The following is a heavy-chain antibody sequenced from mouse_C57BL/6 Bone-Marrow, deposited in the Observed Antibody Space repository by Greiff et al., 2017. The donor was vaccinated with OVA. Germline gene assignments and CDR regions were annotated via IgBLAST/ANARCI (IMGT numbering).Heavy chain of an antibody. CDR1: GFNIKDDY. CDR3: ARGRGYGNYEDYYAMDY. D-gene: IGHD2-1*01. CDR2: IDPENGDT. V-gene: IGHV14-4*01. J-gene: IGHJ4*01. Sequence: VQLKQSGAELVRPGASVKLSCTASGFNIKDDYMHWVKQRPEQGLEWIGWIDPENGDTEYASKFQGKATITADTSSNTAYLQLSSLTSEDSAVYYCARGRGYGNYEDYYAMDYWGQGTSVTVSS.